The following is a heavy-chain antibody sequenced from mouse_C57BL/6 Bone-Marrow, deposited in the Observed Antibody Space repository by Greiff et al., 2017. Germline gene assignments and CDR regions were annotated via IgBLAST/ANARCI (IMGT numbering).Heavy chain of an antibody. D-gene: IGHD2-3*01. CDR3: ARYWDGYYWFAY. CDR2: IYPGGGYT. V-gene: IGHV1-63*01. J-gene: IGHJ3*01. Sequence: VQLQESGAELVRPGTSVKMSCKASGYTFTNYWIGWAKQRPGHGLEWIGDIYPGGGYTNYNEKFKGKATLTADKSSSTAYMQFSSLTSEDSAIYYCARYWDGYYWFAYWGQGTLVTVSA. CDR1: GYTFTNYW.